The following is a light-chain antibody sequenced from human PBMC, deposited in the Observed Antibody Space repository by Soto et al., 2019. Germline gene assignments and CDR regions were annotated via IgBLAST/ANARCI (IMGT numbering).Light chain of an antibody. CDR1: QSISWW. CDR3: QHYKNYDIT. J-gene: IGKJ5*01. CDR2: DAS. Sequence: DIQMTQSPSILSASVGDTVTITCRASQSISWWLAWYQQKPGKPPNLLIYDASSLKSGVPSRFSGSGSETEFSLTISSLQPDDFATYYCQHYKNYDITFGQGTRLE. V-gene: IGKV1-5*01.